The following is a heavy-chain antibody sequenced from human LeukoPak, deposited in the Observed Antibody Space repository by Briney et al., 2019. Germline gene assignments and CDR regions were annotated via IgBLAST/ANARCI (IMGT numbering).Heavy chain of an antibody. CDR1: GYSISSGYY. D-gene: IGHD3-22*01. V-gene: IGHV4-38-2*02. Sequence: PSETLSLTCTVSGYSISSGYYWGWIRQPPGKGLEWIGTIYYSGTTYYNPSLKSRLTISVDTSKNQFSLKLTSVTAADTAVYFCARSLYYYDGSGSDWGQGTLVTVSS. CDR2: IYYSGTT. J-gene: IGHJ4*02. CDR3: ARSLYYYDGSGSD.